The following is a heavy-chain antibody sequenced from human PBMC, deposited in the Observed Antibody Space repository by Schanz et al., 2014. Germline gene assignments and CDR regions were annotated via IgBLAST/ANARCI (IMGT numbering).Heavy chain of an antibody. V-gene: IGHV3-30*18. Sequence: QVQLVESGGGVVQPGRSLRLSCAASGFTFSSYGMHWVRQAPGKGLEWVAVRSYDGSNKYYADSVKGRFTISRDNSKNPLYLQINSLRAEATAVYYCAKGWYSSSWFYFDYWGQGILVTVSS. D-gene: IGHD6-13*01. J-gene: IGHJ4*02. CDR3: AKGWYSSSWFYFDY. CDR2: RSYDGSNK. CDR1: GFTFSSYG.